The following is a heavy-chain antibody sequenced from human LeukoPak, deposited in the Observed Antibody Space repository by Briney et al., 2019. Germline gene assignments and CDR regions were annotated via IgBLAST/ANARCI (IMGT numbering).Heavy chain of an antibody. J-gene: IGHJ4*02. CDR1: GGSISSYY. CDR2: IYYSGST. Sequence: SETLSLTCTVSGGSISSYYWSWIRQPPGKGLEWIGCIYYSGSTNYNPSLKSRVTISVDTSKNQFSLKLSSVTAADTAVYYCARSDYGDYVPLDYWGQGTLVTVSS. CDR3: ARSDYGDYVPLDY. D-gene: IGHD4-17*01. V-gene: IGHV4-59*01.